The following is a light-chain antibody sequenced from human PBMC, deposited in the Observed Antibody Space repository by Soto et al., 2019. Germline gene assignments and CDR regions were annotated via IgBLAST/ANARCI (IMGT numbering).Light chain of an antibody. J-gene: IGLJ2*01. CDR3: SSYTSSSTLMV. CDR1: SSDVGGY. V-gene: IGLV2-14*01. Sequence: QSALTQPASVSGSPGQSITISCTGTSSDVGGYVSWYQQHPGKAPKLMIYDVSNRPSGVSNRFSGSKSGNTASLTISGLQDEDEADYYCSSYTSSSTLMVFGGGTKVTVL. CDR2: DVS.